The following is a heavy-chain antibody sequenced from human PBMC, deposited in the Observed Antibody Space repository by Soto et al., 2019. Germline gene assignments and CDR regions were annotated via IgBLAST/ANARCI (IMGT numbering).Heavy chain of an antibody. V-gene: IGHV3-11*01. D-gene: IGHD3-22*01. CDR3: ARDLGYYASSGYCDS. Sequence: QVQLVESGGGLVKPGGSLRLSCAASGFTFSDSYMSWIRQAPGKGLEWVSYISSSDSIIYYSDSVKGRFIISRDNAKNSLYRQMNSLRAEDTAVYYCARDLGYYASSGYCDSWGQGTRVTVSS. CDR2: ISSSDSII. J-gene: IGHJ4*02. CDR1: GFTFSDSY.